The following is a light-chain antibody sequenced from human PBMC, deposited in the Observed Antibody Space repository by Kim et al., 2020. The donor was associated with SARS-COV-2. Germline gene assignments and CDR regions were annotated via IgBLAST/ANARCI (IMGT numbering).Light chain of an antibody. Sequence: DIQMTQSPSSMSASVGDRVTITCRASQGISNYLAWYQQKPGKVPKVLISSASTLQSGVPSRFSGSGSGTDFTLTISSLQPEDVATYYCQKYNSAPRTFGQGTKVDIK. CDR1: QGISNY. V-gene: IGKV1-27*01. CDR3: QKYNSAPRT. CDR2: SAS. J-gene: IGKJ1*01.